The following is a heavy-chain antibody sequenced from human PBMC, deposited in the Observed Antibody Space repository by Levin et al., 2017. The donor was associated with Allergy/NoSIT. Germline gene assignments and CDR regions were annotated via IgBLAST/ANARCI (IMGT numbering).Heavy chain of an antibody. Sequence: GGSLRLSCAASGFDFKNSWMDWVRQAPGKGLEWVANINVDGNEKYYVGSVRGRFTISRDNARNSLYLQMDNLRAEDTAVYYCSRSLDYCGQGSLVIVSS. CDR3: SRSLDY. CDR2: INVDGNEK. V-gene: IGHV3-7*03. CDR1: GFDFKNSW. J-gene: IGHJ4*02.